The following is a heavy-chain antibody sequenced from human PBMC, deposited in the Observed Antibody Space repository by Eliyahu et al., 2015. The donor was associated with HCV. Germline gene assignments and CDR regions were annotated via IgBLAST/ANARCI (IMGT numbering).Heavy chain of an antibody. CDR1: GYY. J-gene: IGHJ4*02. V-gene: IGHV1-2*02. CDR2: INPNSGGT. D-gene: IGHD3-16*01. Sequence: GYYMHWVRQAPGQGLEWMGWINPNSGGTNYAQKFQGRVTMTRDTSISTAYMELSRLRSDDTAVYYCARDPYDYVLGGFSVSPGGYWGQGTLGTVSS. CDR3: ARDPYDYVLGGFSVSPGGY.